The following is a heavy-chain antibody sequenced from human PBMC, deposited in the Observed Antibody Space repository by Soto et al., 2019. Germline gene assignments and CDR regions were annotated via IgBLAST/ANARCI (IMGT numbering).Heavy chain of an antibody. CDR1: GFTFTSSA. CDR2: IVVGSGNT. CDR3: ALGYCSGGSCLTIGY. J-gene: IGHJ4*02. D-gene: IGHD2-15*01. Sequence: ASVKVSCKASGFTFTSSAMQWVRQARGQRLEWIGWIVVGSGNTNYAQKFQERVTITRDMSTSTAYMGLSSLRSEDTAVYYCALGYCSGGSCLTIGYWGQGTLVTVSS. V-gene: IGHV1-58*02.